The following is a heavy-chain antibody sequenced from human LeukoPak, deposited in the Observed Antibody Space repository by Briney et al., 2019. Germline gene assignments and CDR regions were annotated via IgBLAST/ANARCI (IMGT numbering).Heavy chain of an antibody. CDR2: IIPIFGTA. V-gene: IGHV1-69*05. Sequence: GASVKVSCKASGGTFSSYAISWVRQVPGQGLEWMGRIIPIFGTANYAQKFQGRVTITTDESTSTAYMELSSLRSEDTAVYYCARAREMATISDYYYYYIDVWGKGTTVTVSS. CDR1: GGTFSSYA. D-gene: IGHD5-24*01. J-gene: IGHJ6*03. CDR3: ARAREMATISDYYYYYIDV.